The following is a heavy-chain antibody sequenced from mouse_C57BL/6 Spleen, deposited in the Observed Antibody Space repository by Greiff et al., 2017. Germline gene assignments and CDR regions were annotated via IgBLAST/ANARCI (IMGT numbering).Heavy chain of an antibody. Sequence: QVQLQQPGAELVRPGSSVKLSCKASGYTFTSYWMHWVKQRPIQGLEWIGNIDPSDSETHYNQKFKDKATLTVDKSSSTAYMQLSSLTSEDSAVYYCARGLWDTSPYWYFDVWGTGTTVTVSS. CDR3: ARGLWDTSPYWYFDV. D-gene: IGHD4-1*01. V-gene: IGHV1-52*01. J-gene: IGHJ1*03. CDR1: GYTFTSYW. CDR2: IDPSDSET.